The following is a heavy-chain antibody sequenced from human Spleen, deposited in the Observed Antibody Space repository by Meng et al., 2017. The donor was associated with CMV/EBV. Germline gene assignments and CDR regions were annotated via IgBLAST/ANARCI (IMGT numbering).Heavy chain of an antibody. CDR2: SSSSSSYI. CDR1: SYS. J-gene: IGHJ2*01. Sequence: SYSMNWVRQAQGKGLEWVSSSSSSSSYIYYADSVKGRFTISRDNAKNSLYLQMNSLRAEDTAVYYCARAGVRYCNSINCYTGWYFDLWGRGTLVTVSS. CDR3: ARAGVRYCNSINCYTGWYFDL. V-gene: IGHV3-21*01. D-gene: IGHD2-2*01.